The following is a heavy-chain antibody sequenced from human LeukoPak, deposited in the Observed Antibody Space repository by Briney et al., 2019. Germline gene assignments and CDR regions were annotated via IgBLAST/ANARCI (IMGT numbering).Heavy chain of an antibody. Sequence: GASVKVSCKASGYTFTSYGISWVRQAPGQGLEWMGWISAYNGNTNYAQKLQGRVTVTTDTSTSTAYMELRSLRSDDTAVYYCARAGYYDILTGYFYYYYYMDVWGKGTTVTISS. D-gene: IGHD3-9*01. V-gene: IGHV1-18*01. CDR2: ISAYNGNT. CDR3: ARAGYYDILTGYFYYYYYMDV. CDR1: GYTFTSYG. J-gene: IGHJ6*03.